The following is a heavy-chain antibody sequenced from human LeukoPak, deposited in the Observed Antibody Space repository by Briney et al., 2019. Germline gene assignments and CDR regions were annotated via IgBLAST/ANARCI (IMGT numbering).Heavy chain of an antibody. D-gene: IGHD3-10*01. J-gene: IGHJ4*02. Sequence: PGGSLRLSCAASGFTFSSYWMSWVRQAPGKGLEWVANIKQDGSEKNYVDSVKGRFSISRDNAKNSLYLQMISLRAEDTAVYYCARRSMVRGVITEGYYFDYWGQGTLVTVSS. CDR1: GFTFSSYW. CDR3: ARRSMVRGVITEGYYFDY. V-gene: IGHV3-7*01. CDR2: IKQDGSEK.